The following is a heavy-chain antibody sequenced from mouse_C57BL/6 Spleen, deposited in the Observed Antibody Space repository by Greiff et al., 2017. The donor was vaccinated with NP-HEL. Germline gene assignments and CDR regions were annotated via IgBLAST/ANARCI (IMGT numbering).Heavy chain of an antibody. D-gene: IGHD6-1*01. J-gene: IGHJ2*01. Sequence: QVQLQQSGPELVKPGASVKISCKASGYAFSSSWMNWVKQRPGKGLEWIGRIYPGDGDTNYNGKFKGKATLTADKSSSTAYMQLSSLTSEDSAVYFCARPQLTSFDYWGQGTTLTVSS. CDR1: GYAFSSSW. CDR2: IYPGDGDT. V-gene: IGHV1-82*01. CDR3: ARPQLTSFDY.